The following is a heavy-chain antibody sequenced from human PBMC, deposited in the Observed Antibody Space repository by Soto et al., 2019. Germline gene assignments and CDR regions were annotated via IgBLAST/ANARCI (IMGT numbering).Heavy chain of an antibody. J-gene: IGHJ4*02. V-gene: IGHV3-30*18. Sequence: QVQLVESGGGVVQPGRSLRLSCAASGFTFSSFGMHWVRQAPGKGLEWVGLISYDGSNKYYADSVKGRFTISRDKSKNTLYLQMNSLRAEDTAVYYCAKDRGWSSADLDYWGQGTLVTVSS. CDR1: GFTFSSFG. CDR3: AKDRGWSSADLDY. CDR2: ISYDGSNK. D-gene: IGHD6-19*01.